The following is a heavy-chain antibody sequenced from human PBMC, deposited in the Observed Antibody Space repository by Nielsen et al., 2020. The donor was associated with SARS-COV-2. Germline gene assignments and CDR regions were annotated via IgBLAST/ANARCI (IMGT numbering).Heavy chain of an antibody. V-gene: IGHV3-30*03. J-gene: IGHJ4*02. CDR1: GFSFNNYG. Sequence: GESLKISCAASGFSFNNYGMHWVRQAPGKGLEWVAYISYEGSKQYYADSVKGRFTISRDFSKSTLYLQMNSLRAEDTAVYYCARDLRLGEDYGAYWGQGTLVTVSS. CDR2: ISYEGSKQ. CDR3: ARDLRLGEDYGAY. D-gene: IGHD2-21*01.